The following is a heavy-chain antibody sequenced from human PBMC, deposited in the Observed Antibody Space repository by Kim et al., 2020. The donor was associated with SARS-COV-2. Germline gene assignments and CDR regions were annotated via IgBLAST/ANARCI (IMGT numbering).Heavy chain of an antibody. D-gene: IGHD3-10*01. CDR1: GFIFNNYA. Sequence: GGSLRLSCAASGFIFNNYALGWVRRAPGKCLEWVSSISGRGGNTYYSRSVRCRVTISRDNAGDTVYLQLHSLTADDAAVYHCVRDRVLSCSSLFDPWGLG. V-gene: IGHV3-23*01. CDR3: VRDRVLSCSSLFDP. CDR2: ISGRGGNT. J-gene: IGHJ5*02.